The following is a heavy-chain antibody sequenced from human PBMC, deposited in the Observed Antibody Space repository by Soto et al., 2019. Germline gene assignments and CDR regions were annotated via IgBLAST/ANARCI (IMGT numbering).Heavy chain of an antibody. V-gene: IGHV3-30*18. CDR1: GFTFSNYG. CDR3: AKADSTYFDY. J-gene: IGHJ4*02. CDR2: ISYDGSTK. D-gene: IGHD5-18*01. Sequence: GGSLRLSCAASGFTFSNYGMHWVRQVPGKGLEWVALISYDGSTKSYADSVKGRFSISRDNSENTLFLQMNSLRAEDTAVYYCAKADSTYFDYWGQGTLVTVSS.